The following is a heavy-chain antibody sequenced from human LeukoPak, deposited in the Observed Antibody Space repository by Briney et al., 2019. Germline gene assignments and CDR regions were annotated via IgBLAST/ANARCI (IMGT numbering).Heavy chain of an antibody. J-gene: IGHJ6*03. Sequence: GASVKVSCKASGYTFTSYDINWVRQAPGQGLEWMGWMIPNSGKTAYAQKFQGRVTITRNTSISTAYMELSSLRSEDTAVYYCVRGCRGPPLYMVRGYYYYYYMDVWGKGTTVTVSS. CDR3: VRGCRGPPLYMVRGYYYYYYMDV. D-gene: IGHD3-10*01. V-gene: IGHV1-8*03. CDR2: MIPNSGKT. CDR1: GYTFTSYD.